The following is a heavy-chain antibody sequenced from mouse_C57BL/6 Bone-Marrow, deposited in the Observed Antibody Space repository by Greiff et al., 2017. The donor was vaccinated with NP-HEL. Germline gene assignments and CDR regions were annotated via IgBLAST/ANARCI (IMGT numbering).Heavy chain of an antibody. J-gene: IGHJ3*01. Sequence: EVMLVESGGDLVKPGGSPKLSCAASGFTFSSYGMSWVRQTPEKRLEWVATISSGGSYTYYPDSVKGRVTITRDNAKNTLYMQMSSLKSEDTAMYYCARQRSIDYGAWFAYWGQGTLVTVSA. CDR1: GFTFSSYG. D-gene: IGHD2-4*01. CDR2: ISSGGSYT. CDR3: ARQRSIDYGAWFAY. V-gene: IGHV5-6*02.